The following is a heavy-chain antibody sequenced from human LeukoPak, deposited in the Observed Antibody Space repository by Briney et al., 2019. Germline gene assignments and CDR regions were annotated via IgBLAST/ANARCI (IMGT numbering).Heavy chain of an antibody. CDR3: AKGGSYRYYFDY. CDR2: MSVSGGST. Sequence: GGSLRLSCAASGFTFSRNAMSWVRQAPGKGLEWVSGMSVSGGSTYYANSVKGRFTISRDNSKNTLYLQMNSLRAEDTAVYYCAKGGSYRYYFDYWGQGTLVTVSS. J-gene: IGHJ4*02. CDR1: GFTFSRNA. V-gene: IGHV3-23*01. D-gene: IGHD2-15*01.